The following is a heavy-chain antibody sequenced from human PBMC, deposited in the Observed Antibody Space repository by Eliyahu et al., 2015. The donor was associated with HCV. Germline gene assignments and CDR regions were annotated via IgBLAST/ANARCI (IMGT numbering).Heavy chain of an antibody. CDR2: IRSKXYGGTX. CDR1: XFTFGDYA. J-gene: IGHJ4*02. V-gene: IGHV3-49*03. CDR3: TRGGYYDSSGYYYSDY. Sequence: EVQLVESGGGLVQPGRSLRLSCTASXFTFGDYAMSWFRQXPGKGLEWVGXIRSKXYGGTXEYAASVKGRFTISRDDSKSIAYLQMNSLKTEDTAVYYCTRGGYYDSSGYYYSDYWGQGTLVTVSS. D-gene: IGHD3-22*01.